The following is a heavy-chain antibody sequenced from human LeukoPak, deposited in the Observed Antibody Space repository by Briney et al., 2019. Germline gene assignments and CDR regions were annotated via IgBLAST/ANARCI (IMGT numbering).Heavy chain of an antibody. CDR2: IYYSGST. V-gene: IGHV4-59*01. D-gene: IGHD1-26*01. Sequence: PSETLSLTCTVSGGSISSYYWSWIRQPSGKGLEWIGYIYYSGSTNYNPSLKSRVTISVDTSKNQFSLKLSSVTAADTAVYYCARDSASGSQTWFDPWGQGTLVTVSS. CDR1: GGSISSYY. CDR3: ARDSASGSQTWFDP. J-gene: IGHJ5*02.